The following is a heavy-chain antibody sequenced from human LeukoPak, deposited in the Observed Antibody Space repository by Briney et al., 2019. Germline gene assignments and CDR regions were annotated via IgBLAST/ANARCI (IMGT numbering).Heavy chain of an antibody. D-gene: IGHD2-2*01. J-gene: IGHJ4*02. V-gene: IGHV3-23*01. CDR1: GFTFSSYA. Sequence: GGSLRLSCAASGFTFSSYAMTWVRQAPGKGLEWVSAISASGGSTYYADSVKGRFTISRDNSKNTLYLQMNSLRAEDTAVYYCAKDPYGTRYFDYWGQGTLVTVSS. CDR2: ISASGGST. CDR3: AKDPYGTRYFDY.